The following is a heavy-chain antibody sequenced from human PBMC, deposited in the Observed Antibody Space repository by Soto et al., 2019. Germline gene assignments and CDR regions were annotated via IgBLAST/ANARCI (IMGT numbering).Heavy chain of an antibody. CDR2: ISWDGGST. Sequence: GGSLRLSCAASGFTFDDCAMHWVRQAPGKGLEWVSLISWDGGSTYYADSVKGRFTISRDNSKNSLYLQMNSLRAEDTALYYCAKVSEGYSGGMDVWGQGTTVTVSS. D-gene: IGHD2-15*01. CDR1: GFTFDDCA. J-gene: IGHJ6*02. V-gene: IGHV3-43D*04. CDR3: AKVSEGYSGGMDV.